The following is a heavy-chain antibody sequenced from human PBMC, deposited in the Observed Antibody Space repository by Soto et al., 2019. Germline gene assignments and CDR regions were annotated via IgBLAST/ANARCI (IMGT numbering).Heavy chain of an antibody. V-gene: IGHV4-34*01. J-gene: IGHJ4*02. D-gene: IGHD1-1*01. CDR2: STHSGRT. CDR1: GGSFSGFY. Sequence: PSETLSLTCAVYGGSFSGFYWSWIRQPPGKGLEWIGESTHSGRTNYNPSLKSRVTISVDTSKNQFSLKLSSVTAADTAMYYCARGTSTGTMSYWGQGTLVTVSS. CDR3: ARGTSTGTMSY.